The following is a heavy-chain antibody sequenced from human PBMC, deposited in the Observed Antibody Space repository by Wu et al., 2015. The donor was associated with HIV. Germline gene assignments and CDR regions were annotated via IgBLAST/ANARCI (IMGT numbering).Heavy chain of an antibody. V-gene: IGHV1-2*02. CDR1: GYTFTGYY. CDR3: ARDELFRVDDAFDM. CDR2: TNVNTGGT. Sequence: QAQPVQSGSEVKKPGASVKVSCKASGYTFTGYYMHWVRQAPGQGLEWMGWTNVNTGGTNYAPKFQGRVTMTRDTSISTAYMELSRLTSDDTAVYYCARDELFRVDDAFDMWGQGTMVIVSS. J-gene: IGHJ3*02. D-gene: IGHD2-15*01.